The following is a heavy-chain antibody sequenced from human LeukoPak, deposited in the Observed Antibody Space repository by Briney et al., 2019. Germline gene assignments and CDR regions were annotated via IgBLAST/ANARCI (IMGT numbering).Heavy chain of an antibody. D-gene: IGHD3-22*01. J-gene: IGHJ4*02. CDR2: INAGNGNT. Sequence: ASVKVSCKASGYTFTRYAMHWVRQAPGQRLEWMGWINAGNGNTKYSQKFQGRVTITRDTSASTAYMELSSLRSEDTAVYYCARGTVPTYYYDSSGYPLGYWGQGTLVTVSS. CDR1: GYTFTRYA. V-gene: IGHV1-3*01. CDR3: ARGTVPTYYYDSSGYPLGY.